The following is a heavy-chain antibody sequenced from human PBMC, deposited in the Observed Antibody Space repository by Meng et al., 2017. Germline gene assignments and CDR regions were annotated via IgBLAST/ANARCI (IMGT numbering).Heavy chain of an antibody. J-gene: IGHJ4*02. V-gene: IGHV1-8*01. Sequence: QWHVVQSGHDVKKPWASGKVSCKASGYTFTSYDINWVRQATGQGLEWMGWMNPNSGNTGYAQKFQGRVTMTRNTSISTAYMELSSLRSEDTAVYYCARGPNRWTGFDYWGQGTLVTVSS. CDR2: MNPNSGNT. D-gene: IGHD3/OR15-3a*01. CDR3: ARGPNRWTGFDY. CDR1: GYTFTSYD.